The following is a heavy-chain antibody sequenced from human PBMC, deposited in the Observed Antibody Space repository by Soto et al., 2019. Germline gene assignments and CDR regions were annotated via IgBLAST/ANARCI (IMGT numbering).Heavy chain of an antibody. CDR2: ISADGSST. J-gene: IGHJ4*02. V-gene: IGHV3-23*01. CDR1: GFTFSSCL. D-gene: IGHD2-15*01. Sequence: EVQLLESGGGLVQPGGSLRLSCAASGFTFSSCLMSWVRQSPGKGLEWVSSISADGSSTYYADSVKGRFTVSRDNSKNTLYLQMNSRRAEDAAVYYCAKRPPGSRYYCIDYWGQGTLVSVSS. CDR3: AKRPPGSRYYCIDY.